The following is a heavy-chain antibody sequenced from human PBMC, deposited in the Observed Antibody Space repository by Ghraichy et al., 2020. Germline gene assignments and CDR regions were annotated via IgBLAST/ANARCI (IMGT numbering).Heavy chain of an antibody. CDR1: GGSFSGYY. CDR2: INHSGST. CDR3: ARGRGECSGGSCYHSSWFDP. Sequence: GSLSLTCAIYGGSFSGYYWSWIRQPPGKGLEWLGEINHSGSTNYNPSLKSRVTISVDTSKNQFSLKLNSVTAADTAVYYCARGRGECSGGSCYHSSWFDPWGQGTLVTVSS. J-gene: IGHJ5*02. V-gene: IGHV4-34*01. D-gene: IGHD2-15*01.